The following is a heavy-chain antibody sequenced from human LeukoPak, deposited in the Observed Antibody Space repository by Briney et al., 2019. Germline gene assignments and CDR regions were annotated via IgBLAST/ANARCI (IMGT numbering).Heavy chain of an antibody. CDR1: GYTFTSYD. Sequence: ASVKVSCKASGYTFTSYDINWVRQATGQGLEWMGWMNPNNNNTGYAQKFQGRVTMTRNTSISTAYMELGSLRSEDTAVYYCARYPRSNYNFDSWVQGTLVTVSS. CDR3: ARYPRSNYNFDS. D-gene: IGHD5-24*01. CDR2: MNPNNNNT. J-gene: IGHJ4*02. V-gene: IGHV1-8*01.